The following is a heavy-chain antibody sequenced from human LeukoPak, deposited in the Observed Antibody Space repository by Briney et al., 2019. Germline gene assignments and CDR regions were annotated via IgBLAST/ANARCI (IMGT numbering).Heavy chain of an antibody. V-gene: IGHV3-33*01. J-gene: IGHJ4*02. CDR3: ARDGGEFDWSSRPFDY. CDR2: KWYDGSNK. D-gene: IGHD3-9*01. Sequence: VGSLRLSCAASGFTFSSYGMHWVRQAPGKGLEWVAVKWYDGSNKYYADSVKGRFTISRDNSKNTLYLQMNSLRAEDTAVYYCARDGGEFDWSSRPFDYWGQGTLVTVSS. CDR1: GFTFSSYG.